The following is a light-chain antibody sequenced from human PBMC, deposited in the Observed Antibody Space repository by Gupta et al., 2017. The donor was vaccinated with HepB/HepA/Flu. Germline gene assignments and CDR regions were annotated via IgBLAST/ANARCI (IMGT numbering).Light chain of an antibody. CDR1: HSINTY. CDR3: QQSNSTPWR. V-gene: IGKV1-39*01. Sequence: DIQLTQSPSSLSASVGDRVTITCRASHSINTYLNWYQQKPGKAPKLLIYAASSLQSGVPSRFSGSGSGTEFTLTISSLQLEDFATYYYQQSNSTPWRFGQGTKVEIK. CDR2: AAS. J-gene: IGKJ1*01.